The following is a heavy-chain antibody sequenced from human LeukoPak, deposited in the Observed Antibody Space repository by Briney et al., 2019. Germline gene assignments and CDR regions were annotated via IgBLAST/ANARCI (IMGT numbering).Heavy chain of an antibody. J-gene: IGHJ4*02. Sequence: QTGGSLRLSCAASGFTFSRSGMHWVRQAPGRGLEWVAFIRFDATTKYYADSVKGRFTISRDNAQNSLYLQMNSLRAEDTAIYYCVRDRGTYRPIDYWGQGTLVTVSS. CDR2: IRFDATTK. CDR3: VRDRGTYRPIDY. V-gene: IGHV3-30*02. CDR1: GFTFSRSG. D-gene: IGHD1-26*01.